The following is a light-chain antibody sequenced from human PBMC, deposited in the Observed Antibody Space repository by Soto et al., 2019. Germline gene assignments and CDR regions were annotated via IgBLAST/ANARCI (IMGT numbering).Light chain of an antibody. Sequence: QSVLTQPPSASGTPGQRVTISCSGSNSNIGRHYVYWYQQVPGTAPKLLIYTNNQRPSGVPDRFSGSKSGTSASLAISGLRSEDEADYYCEVWDDSLSTWVFGGGTKVIVL. CDR2: TNN. V-gene: IGLV1-47*02. CDR3: EVWDDSLSTWV. J-gene: IGLJ3*02. CDR1: NSNIGRHY.